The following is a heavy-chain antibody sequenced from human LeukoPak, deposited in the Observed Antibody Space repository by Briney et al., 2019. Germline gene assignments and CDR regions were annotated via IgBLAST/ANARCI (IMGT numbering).Heavy chain of an antibody. CDR3: AKDREGLSSGYDLEYFDY. CDR2: ISGGGGTT. J-gene: IGHJ4*02. D-gene: IGHD5-12*01. V-gene: IGHV3-23*01. CDR1: GFTFSSYA. Sequence: PGGSLTLSCAASGFTFSSYAMNGVRQAPGKGLEWVSAISGGGGTTYYADSVKGRFTISRDNSKNTLFLQMNSLRAEDTAVDYCAKDREGLSSGYDLEYFDYWGQGTLVTVSS.